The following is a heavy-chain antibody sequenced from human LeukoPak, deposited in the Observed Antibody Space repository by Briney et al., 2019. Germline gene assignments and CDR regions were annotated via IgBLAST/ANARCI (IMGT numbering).Heavy chain of an antibody. CDR2: ISGSGGST. J-gene: IGHJ4*02. V-gene: IGHV3-23*01. CDR3: AKDRGAYSSSWYNGDY. CDR1: GFTFSSYA. Sequence: GGSLRLSCAASGFTFSSYAMSWVRQAPGKGLEWVSAISGSGGSTYYADSVKGRFTISRDNSKNTLYLQMNSLRAEDTAVYYCAKDRGAYSSSWYNGDYWGQGTLVTVSS. D-gene: IGHD6-13*01.